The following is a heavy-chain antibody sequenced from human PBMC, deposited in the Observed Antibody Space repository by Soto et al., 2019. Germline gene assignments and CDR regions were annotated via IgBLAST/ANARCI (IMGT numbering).Heavy chain of an antibody. Sequence: PGESLKISCKGSGYSFTSYWISWVRQMPGKGLEWMGRIDPSDSYTNYSPSFQGHVTISADKSISTAYLQWSSLKASDTVMYYCARQMGYCSGGSCYQLYGMDVWGQGTTVTVSS. D-gene: IGHD2-15*01. J-gene: IGHJ6*02. V-gene: IGHV5-10-1*01. CDR3: ARQMGYCSGGSCYQLYGMDV. CDR1: GYSFTSYW. CDR2: IDPSDSYT.